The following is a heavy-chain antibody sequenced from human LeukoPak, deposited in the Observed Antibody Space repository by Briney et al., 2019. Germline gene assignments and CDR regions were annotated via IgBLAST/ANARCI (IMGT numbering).Heavy chain of an antibody. J-gene: IGHJ6*02. D-gene: IGHD6-13*01. CDR1: GFTFSSYW. CDR2: IKQDGSEK. Sequence: GGSLRLSCAASGFTFSSYWMSWVRQAPGKGLEWVANIKQDGSEKYYVDSVKGRFTISRDNAKNSLYPQMNSLRAEDTAVYYCAKNQQYYYYGMDVWGQGTTVTVSS. V-gene: IGHV3-7*01. CDR3: AKNQQYYYYGMDV.